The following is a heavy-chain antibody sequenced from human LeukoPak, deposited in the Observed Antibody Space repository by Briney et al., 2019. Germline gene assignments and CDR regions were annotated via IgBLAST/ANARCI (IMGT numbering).Heavy chain of an antibody. CDR3: ARVVIAEAAGGAAAGHFDY. CDR1: GGSISSYY. Sequence: KPSETLSLTCTVSGGSISSYYWSWIRQPPGKGLEWIGYIYYSGSTNYNPSLKSRVTISVDTSKNQFSLKLSSVTAADTAVYYCARVVIAEAAGGAAAGHFDYWGQGTLVTVSS. V-gene: IGHV4-59*12. J-gene: IGHJ4*02. CDR2: IYYSGST. D-gene: IGHD6-13*01.